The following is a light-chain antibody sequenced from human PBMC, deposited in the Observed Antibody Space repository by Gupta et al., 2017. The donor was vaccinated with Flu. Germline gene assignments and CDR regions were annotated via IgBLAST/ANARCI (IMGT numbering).Light chain of an antibody. CDR2: AAS. Sequence: PSSFSASTGDRVTITCRASQAISTSLAGYQQEPGKAPRLLIYAASTLQSAVPSRFSGSGSGTDFTLTISRLLSEDFATYYCCQVDNYRPTFGQGTKVQIK. CDR1: QAISTS. CDR3: CQVDNYRPT. J-gene: IGKJ2*01. V-gene: IGKV1-8*01.